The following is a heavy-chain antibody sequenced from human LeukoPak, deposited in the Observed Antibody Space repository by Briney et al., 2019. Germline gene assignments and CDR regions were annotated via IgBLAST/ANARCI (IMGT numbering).Heavy chain of an antibody. D-gene: IGHD6-6*01. CDR3: ARGPKRIAARPLNYGMDV. CDR1: GGSISSYY. Sequence: PSETLSLTCTVSGGSISSYYWSWIRQPPGKGLEWIGYIYYSGSTNYNPSLKSRVTISVDTSKNQFSLKLSSVTAADTAVYYCARGPKRIAARPLNYGMDVWGQGTTVTVSS. V-gene: IGHV4-59*12. J-gene: IGHJ6*02. CDR2: IYYSGST.